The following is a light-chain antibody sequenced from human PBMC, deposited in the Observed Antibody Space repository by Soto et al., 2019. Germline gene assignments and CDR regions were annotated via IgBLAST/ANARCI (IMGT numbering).Light chain of an antibody. CDR1: QTISNW. CDR2: KAS. J-gene: IGKJ1*01. Sequence: DIQMTQSPSTLSASVGDRVTITCRASQTISNWLAWYQQKPGKAPKLLIYKASNLEGGVPLRFGGSGSGTEFTLTIGSLQPDDFATYYCQQYNSFPPAFGQGTKVDI. CDR3: QQYNSFPPA. V-gene: IGKV1-5*03.